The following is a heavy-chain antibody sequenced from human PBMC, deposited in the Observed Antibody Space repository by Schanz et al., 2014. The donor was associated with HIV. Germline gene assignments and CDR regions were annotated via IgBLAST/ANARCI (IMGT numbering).Heavy chain of an antibody. V-gene: IGHV3-30*03. J-gene: IGHJ6*02. CDR3: TRGRFLERGGMDV. Sequence: VQLVESGGGLVQPGGSLRLSCAASGFTFSDFGMNWVRQAPGKGLEWVAVISYDGTNKYYADSVKGRFTISRDNSKNPLYLQMNSLRAEDTAVYFCTRGRFLERGGMDVWGQGTAVTVSS. CDR1: GFTFSDFG. CDR2: ISYDGTNK. D-gene: IGHD3-3*01.